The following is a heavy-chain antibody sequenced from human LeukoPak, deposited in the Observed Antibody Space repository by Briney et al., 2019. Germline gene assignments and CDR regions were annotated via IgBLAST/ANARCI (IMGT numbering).Heavy chain of an antibody. CDR2: IHYSGST. V-gene: IGHV4-39*01. Sequence: SETLSLTCTVSGGAVSTTSHYWGWMRQAPGKGPEWIGSIHYSGSTSYESSLKSRVTLSVDTSKNQFSLKLRSVTAADTAVYYCARPAPEYCSVTSCWGTWGQGTLVTVAS. J-gene: IGHJ5*02. D-gene: IGHD2-2*01. CDR1: GGAVSTTSHY. CDR3: ARPAPEYCSVTSCWGT.